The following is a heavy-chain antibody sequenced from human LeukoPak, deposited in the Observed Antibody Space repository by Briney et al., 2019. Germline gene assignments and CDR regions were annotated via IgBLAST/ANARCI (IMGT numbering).Heavy chain of an antibody. CDR1: GGTFSSYA. CDR2: IIPIFGTA. V-gene: IGHV1-69*05. Sequence: SVKVSCKASGGTFSSYAISWVRQAPGQGLEWMGGIIPIFGTANYAQKFQGRVTITTDESTSTAYMELSSLRSEDTAVYYCARRGGGDYYDFWSGYRIAMDVWGKGTTVTVSS. J-gene: IGHJ6*03. D-gene: IGHD3-3*01. CDR3: ARRGGGDYYDFWSGYRIAMDV.